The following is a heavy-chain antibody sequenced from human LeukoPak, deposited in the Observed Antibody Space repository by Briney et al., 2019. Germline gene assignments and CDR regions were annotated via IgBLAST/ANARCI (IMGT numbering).Heavy chain of an antibody. CDR3: ARVQSRLSWFDP. J-gene: IGHJ5*02. V-gene: IGHV3-21*01. CDR1: GFTFSSYN. Sequence: GGALRLSCAASGFTFSSYNMNWGRQAPGKGVEWVSSISSSSSDIYYADSVKGRFTISRENATNSLYLQMNSLRAEDTAVYYCARVQSRLSWFDPWGQGTLVTVSS. CDR2: ISSSSSDI.